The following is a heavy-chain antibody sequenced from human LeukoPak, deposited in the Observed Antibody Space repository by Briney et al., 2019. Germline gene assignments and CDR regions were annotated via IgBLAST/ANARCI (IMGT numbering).Heavy chain of an antibody. CDR3: AKDSQYSSGWYGRYYYYGMDV. J-gene: IGHJ6*02. V-gene: IGHV3-30*02. CDR1: GFPFSSYG. D-gene: IGHD6-19*01. CDR2: IRYDGSDK. Sequence: TGGSLTLPCAASGFPFSSYGMHWVRQAPGKGLEWVAFIRYDGSDKYYADSVKGRFTISRDNSKNTLYLQMNSLRAEDTAVYYCAKDSQYSSGWYGRYYYYGMDVWGQGTTVTVSS.